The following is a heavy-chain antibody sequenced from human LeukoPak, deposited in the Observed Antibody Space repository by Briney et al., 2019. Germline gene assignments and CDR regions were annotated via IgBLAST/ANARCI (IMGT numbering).Heavy chain of an antibody. CDR1: GYTFTSYY. J-gene: IGHJ4*02. Sequence: ASVKVSCKASGYTFTSYYMHWVRQAPGQGLEWMGIINPSGGSTSYAQKFQGRVTMTRDTSTSTVYMELSSLRSEDTAVYYCATEPGRAIAGYWGQGTLVTVSS. CDR3: ATEPGRAIAGY. CDR2: INPSGGST. D-gene: IGHD2-21*01. V-gene: IGHV1-46*01.